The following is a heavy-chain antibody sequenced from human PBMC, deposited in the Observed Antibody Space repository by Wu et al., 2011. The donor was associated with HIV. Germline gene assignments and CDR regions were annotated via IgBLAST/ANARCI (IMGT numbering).Heavy chain of an antibody. CDR2: ISAYNGDT. CDR3: AKSRLSATIIGYDGFDI. D-gene: IGHD3-22*01. Sequence: QVQLVQSGAEVKKPGASVKVSCKASGYTFTSYGISWVRQAPGQGLEWMGWISAYNGDTNYAQKLQGRVTMTTDTSTNTAYMELRRLRYDDTAVYYRAKSRLSATIIGYDGFDIWGLGTMITVSS. J-gene: IGHJ3*02. V-gene: IGHV1-18*01. CDR1: GYTFTSYG.